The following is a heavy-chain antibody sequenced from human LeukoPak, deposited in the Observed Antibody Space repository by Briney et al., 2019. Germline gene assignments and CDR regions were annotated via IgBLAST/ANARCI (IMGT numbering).Heavy chain of an antibody. CDR2: INLNSGGT. Sequence: ASVKVSCKASGYSFTGYYMHWVRQAPGQGLEWMGWINLNSGGTNYAQKFQGRVSMTRDTSVSTAYMELSRLRSDDTAVCFCARDFGGYYDSSGYYGDAFDIWGQGTLVTVSS. CDR1: GYSFTGYY. V-gene: IGHV1-2*02. J-gene: IGHJ3*02. CDR3: ARDFGGYYDSSGYYGDAFDI. D-gene: IGHD3-22*01.